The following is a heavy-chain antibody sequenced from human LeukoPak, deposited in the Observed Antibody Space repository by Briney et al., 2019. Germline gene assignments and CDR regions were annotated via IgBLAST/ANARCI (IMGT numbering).Heavy chain of an antibody. V-gene: IGHV3-73*01. D-gene: IGHD4-17*01. CDR3: TGMGYGINEGRDY. CDR2: IRSKAKSYAT. Sequence: GSLRLSCAASGFTFSASTMHWVRQASGKGLEWVGRIRSKAKSYATAYAASVMGRFTISRDDSKNTAYLQMNSLKTEDTAVYYCTGMGYGINEGRDYWGQGILVTVSS. J-gene: IGHJ4*02. CDR1: GFTFSAST.